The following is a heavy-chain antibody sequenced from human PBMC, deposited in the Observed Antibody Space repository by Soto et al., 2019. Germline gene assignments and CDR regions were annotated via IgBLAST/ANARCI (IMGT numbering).Heavy chain of an antibody. Sequence: ASVKVSCKVSGYTLTELSMHWVRQAPGKGLEWMGGFDPEDGETIYAQKFQGRVTMTEDTSTDTAYMELSSLRSEDTAVYYCATTNPRFYVWGSYRRITNNWFDPWGQGTLVTVSS. CDR1: GYTLTELS. J-gene: IGHJ5*02. CDR3: ATTNPRFYVWGSYRRITNNWFDP. D-gene: IGHD3-16*02. V-gene: IGHV1-24*01. CDR2: FDPEDGET.